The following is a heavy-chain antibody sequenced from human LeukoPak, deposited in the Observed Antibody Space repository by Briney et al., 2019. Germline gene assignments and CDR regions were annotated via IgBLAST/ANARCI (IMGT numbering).Heavy chain of an antibody. D-gene: IGHD4-17*01. CDR3: AKRLRATEGKEFDY. Sequence: GGSLRLSCAASGFTFSSYAMSWVRQAPGKGLECVSSISGSGGSAFYADSVKGRFTISRDNSKNTLYLQMNSLRAEDTALFYCAKRLRATEGKEFDYWGQGTLVTVSS. CDR1: GFTFSSYA. V-gene: IGHV3-23*01. CDR2: ISGSGGSA. J-gene: IGHJ4*02.